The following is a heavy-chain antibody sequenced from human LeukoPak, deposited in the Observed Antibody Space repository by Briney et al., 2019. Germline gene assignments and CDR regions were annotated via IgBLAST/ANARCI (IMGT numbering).Heavy chain of an antibody. D-gene: IGHD3-10*01. V-gene: IGHV4-34*01. Sequence: SETLSLTCAVYGGSFSGYYWSWIRQPPGKGLGWIGEINHSGSTNYNPSLKSRVTISVDTSKNQFSLKLSSVTAADTAVYYCASGYYGSGSRPALLYYYYGMDVWGQGTTVTVSS. CDR1: GGSFSGYY. CDR3: ASGYYGSGSRPALLYYYYGMDV. J-gene: IGHJ6*02. CDR2: INHSGST.